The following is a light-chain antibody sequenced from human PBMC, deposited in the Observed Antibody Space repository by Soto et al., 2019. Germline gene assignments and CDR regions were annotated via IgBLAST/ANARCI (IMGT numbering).Light chain of an antibody. J-gene: IGLJ1*01. CDR1: NNL. CDR2: EGT. V-gene: IGLV2-23*01. Sequence: QSVLTQPASVSGSPGQSITISCTGTNNLVSWYQQHPGKAPKVVLYEGTKRPSGVSNRFSGSNSGSTASLTISGLQAEDEALYFCCAYVGARSYVFGPGTRSPS. CDR3: CAYVGARSYV.